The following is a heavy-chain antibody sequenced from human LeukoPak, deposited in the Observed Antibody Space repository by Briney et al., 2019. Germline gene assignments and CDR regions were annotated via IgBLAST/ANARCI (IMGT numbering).Heavy chain of an antibody. CDR2: TNPNSGGT. CDR3: ARDAANYYDSSGSSSDAFDI. CDR1: GYTFIGYY. Sequence: ASVKVTCKASGYTFIGYYIHWVRQAPGQGLEWMGWTNPNSGGTNYAQKFQGRVTMTRDTSISTAYMGLSRLRSDDTAVYYCARDAANYYDSSGSSSDAFDIWGQGTMVTVSS. V-gene: IGHV1-2*02. J-gene: IGHJ3*02. D-gene: IGHD3-22*01.